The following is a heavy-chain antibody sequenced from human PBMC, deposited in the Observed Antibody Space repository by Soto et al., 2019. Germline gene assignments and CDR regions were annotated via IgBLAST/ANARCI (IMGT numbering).Heavy chain of an antibody. V-gene: IGHV3-23*01. CDR1: GFTFGSYA. D-gene: IGHD2-2*01. CDR3: AKALRPSLNFFYYMDV. Sequence: EVQLLESGGGLVQPGGSLSLSCVVSGFTFGSYAMSWVRQAPEKGPEWVAILGGNGFTTYYADSVKGRFTISGDKSKRTLFLQMNSLRADDTGVYYCAKALRPSLNFFYYMDVWGRGTSVTVSS. CDR2: LGGNGFTT. J-gene: IGHJ6*03.